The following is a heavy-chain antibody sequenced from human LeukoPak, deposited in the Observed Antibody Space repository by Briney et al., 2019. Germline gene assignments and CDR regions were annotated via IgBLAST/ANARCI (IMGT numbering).Heavy chain of an antibody. CDR2: ISSSSSYI. J-gene: IGHJ4*02. CDR3: AKDFIATTGTNY. CDR1: GFTFSSYS. Sequence: GSLRLSCSAPGFTFSSYSMKWVRQAPGKGLEWGSSISSSSSYIYYADSVKGRFTISRDNAKNSLYLQMNSLRAEDTAVYYCAKDFIATTGTNYWGQGTLVTVSS. V-gene: IGHV3-21*01. D-gene: IGHD6-13*01.